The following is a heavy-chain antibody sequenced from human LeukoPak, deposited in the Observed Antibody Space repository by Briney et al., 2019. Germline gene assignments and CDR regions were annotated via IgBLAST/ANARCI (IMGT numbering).Heavy chain of an antibody. CDR3: GRSARITMIVVVITSAFDI. CDR1: GGSFSGYY. D-gene: IGHD3-22*01. CDR2: INHSGST. J-gene: IGHJ3*02. Sequence: PSETLSLTCAVYGGSFSGYYWSWIRQPPGKGLEWIGEINHSGSTNYNPSLRSRVTISVDTSKNQFSLKLSSVTAADTAVYYCGRSARITMIVVVITSAFDIWGQGTMVTVSS. V-gene: IGHV4-34*01.